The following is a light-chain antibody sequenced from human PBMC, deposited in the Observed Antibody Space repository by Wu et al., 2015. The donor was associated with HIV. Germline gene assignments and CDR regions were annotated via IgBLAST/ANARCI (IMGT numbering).Light chain of an antibody. CDR1: GSDW. J-gene: IGKJ5*01. Sequence: GSDWLACIQYKSGQSPKLLIYEAYKRAAGVPDRFSAAGSGTDFTLTINGLDPEDLAFYFCQQYGSTPITFGPGTRLDMK. CDR3: QQYGSTPIT. CDR2: EAY. V-gene: IGKV3-20*01.